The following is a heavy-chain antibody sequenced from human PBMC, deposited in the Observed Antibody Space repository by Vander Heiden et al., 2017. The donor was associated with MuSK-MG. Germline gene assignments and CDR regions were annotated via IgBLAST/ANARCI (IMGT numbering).Heavy chain of an antibody. V-gene: IGHV4-59*01. CDR1: GGSISSYY. CDR3: ARRDSSLWYFDL. CDR2: IYYSGST. D-gene: IGHD2-21*02. J-gene: IGHJ2*01. Sequence: QVQLQESGPGLVKPSETLSLTCTVSGGSISSYYWSWIRQPPGKGLEWIGYIYYSGSTNYNPSLKSRVTISVDTSKNQFSLKLSSVTAADTAVYYCARRDSSLWYFDLWCRGTLVTVSS.